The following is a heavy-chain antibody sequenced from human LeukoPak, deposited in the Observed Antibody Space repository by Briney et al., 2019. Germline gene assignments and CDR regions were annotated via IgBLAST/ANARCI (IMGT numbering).Heavy chain of an antibody. J-gene: IGHJ5*02. CDR1: GFTFSSYA. CDR3: ARSQEVLFDP. CDR2: ISYDGSNK. Sequence: GGSLRLSGAASGFTFSSYAMHWVRQAPGKGLEWVAVISYDGSNKYYADSVKGRFTISRDNSKNTLYLQMNSLRAEDTAVYYCARSQEVLFDPWGQGTLVTVSS. D-gene: IGHD1-26*01. V-gene: IGHV3-30-3*01.